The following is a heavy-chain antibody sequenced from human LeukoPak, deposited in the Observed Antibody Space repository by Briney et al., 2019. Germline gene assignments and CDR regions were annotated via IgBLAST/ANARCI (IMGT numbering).Heavy chain of an antibody. CDR2: IYYSGST. CDR1: GVSFSVYY. Sequence: SETLSLTCSLSGVSFSVYYWTWIRQPPGKGLEWIGHIYYSGSTNYNPSLKSRVTISLDTSKNQFSLKLTSVTAADTAVYYCAKSGSGSFFDYWGQGALVTVSS. V-gene: IGHV4-59*01. CDR3: AKSGSGSFFDY. D-gene: IGHD3-10*01. J-gene: IGHJ4*02.